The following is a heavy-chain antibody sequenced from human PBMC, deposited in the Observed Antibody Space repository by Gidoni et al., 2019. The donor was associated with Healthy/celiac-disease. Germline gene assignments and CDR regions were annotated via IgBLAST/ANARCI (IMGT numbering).Heavy chain of an antibody. J-gene: IGHJ4*02. CDR2: ISSSSSYI. Sequence: EVQLVESGGGLVKPGGSLRLSCAASGFTFSSYSMNWVRQAPGKGLEWVSSISSSSSYIYYADSVKGRFTISRDNAKNSLYLQMNSLRAEDTAVYYCATTQTPYYDFWSGSYWGQGTLVTVSS. CDR3: ATTQTPYYDFWSGSY. CDR1: GFTFSSYS. V-gene: IGHV3-21*01. D-gene: IGHD3-3*01.